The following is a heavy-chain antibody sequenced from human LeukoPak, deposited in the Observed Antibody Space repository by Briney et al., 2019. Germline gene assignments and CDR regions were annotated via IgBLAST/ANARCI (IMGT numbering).Heavy chain of an antibody. Sequence: SETLSLTCTVSGGSISSSSYYWGWLRQPPGKGLERIGLIFYSGSTYYNPSLKSRLTISVDTSKNQFSQKLSSVTATDTAVYYCARRGYCSSTSCYEYWFDPWGQGTLVTVSS. CDR3: ARRGYCSSTSCYEYWFDP. CDR1: GGSISSSSYY. CDR2: IFYSGST. D-gene: IGHD2-2*01. J-gene: IGHJ5*02. V-gene: IGHV4-39*01.